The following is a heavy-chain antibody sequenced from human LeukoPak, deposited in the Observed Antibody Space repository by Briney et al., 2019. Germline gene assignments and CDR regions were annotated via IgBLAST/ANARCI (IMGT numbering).Heavy chain of an antibody. Sequence: SETLSLTCTVSGGSVSSGSYYWSWIRQPPGKGPEWIGYIYYSGSTNYNPSLKSRVTISVDTSKNQFSLKLSSVTAADTAVYYCARVGGSGWFDPWGQGTLVTVSS. CDR3: ARVGGSGWFDP. J-gene: IGHJ5*02. CDR1: GGSVSSGSYY. V-gene: IGHV4-61*01. CDR2: IYYSGST. D-gene: IGHD2-15*01.